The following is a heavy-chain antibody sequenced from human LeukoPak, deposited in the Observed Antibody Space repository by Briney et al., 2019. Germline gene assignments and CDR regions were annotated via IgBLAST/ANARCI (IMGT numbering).Heavy chain of an antibody. Sequence: GRSLRLSCAASGFTFSSYGMHWVRQPPGKGLEWVAVISYDGSNKYYADSVKGRFTISRDNSKNTLYPQMNSLRAEDTAVYYCAKGGYYDSSGYPDAFDIWGQGTMVTVSS. V-gene: IGHV3-30*18. CDR2: ISYDGSNK. J-gene: IGHJ3*02. D-gene: IGHD3-22*01. CDR3: AKGGYYDSSGYPDAFDI. CDR1: GFTFSSYG.